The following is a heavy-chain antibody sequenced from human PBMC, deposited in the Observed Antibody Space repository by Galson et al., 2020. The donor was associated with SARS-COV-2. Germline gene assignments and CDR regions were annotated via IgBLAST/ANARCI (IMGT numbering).Heavy chain of an antibody. D-gene: IGHD6-19*01. Sequence: SETLSLTCAVYGGSFSGYYWSWIRQPPGKGLEWIGEINHSGSTNYNPSLKSRVTISVDTSKNQFSLKLSSVTAADTAVYYCARGRYSSGWYGLKDWFDPWRQGTLVTVSS. CDR2: INHSGST. V-gene: IGHV4-34*01. CDR1: GGSFSGYY. CDR3: ARGRYSSGWYGLKDWFDP. J-gene: IGHJ5*02.